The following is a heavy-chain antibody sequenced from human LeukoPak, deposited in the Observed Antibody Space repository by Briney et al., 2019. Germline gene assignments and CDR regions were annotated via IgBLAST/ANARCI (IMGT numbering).Heavy chain of an antibody. CDR1: GFTFSKYA. Sequence: GGSLRLSCAASGFTFSKYAMSWVRQAPGKGLEWVSVISGSGGSTHYADSVKGRFTISRDNSKNTLYLQMNSLRAEDTAVYYCAKGVDSGGTCYLSIDYWGQGTLVTVSS. J-gene: IGHJ4*02. CDR3: AKGVDSGGTCYLSIDY. V-gene: IGHV3-23*01. D-gene: IGHD2-15*01. CDR2: ISGSGGST.